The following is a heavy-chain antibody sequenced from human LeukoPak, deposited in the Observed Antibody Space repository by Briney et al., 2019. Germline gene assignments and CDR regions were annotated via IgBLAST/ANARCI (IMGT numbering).Heavy chain of an antibody. V-gene: IGHV4-39*01. J-gene: IGHJ6*03. D-gene: IGHD6-13*01. Sequence: PSETLSLTCTVSGGSISSSSYYWGWIRQPPGKGLEWIGEINHSGSTNYNPSLKSRVTISVDTSKNQFSLKLSSVTAADTAVYYCARHVRGSWQIIKRSYYYYYMDVWGKGTTVTISS. CDR3: ARHVRGSWQIIKRSYYYYYMDV. CDR2: INHSGST. CDR1: GGSISSSSYY.